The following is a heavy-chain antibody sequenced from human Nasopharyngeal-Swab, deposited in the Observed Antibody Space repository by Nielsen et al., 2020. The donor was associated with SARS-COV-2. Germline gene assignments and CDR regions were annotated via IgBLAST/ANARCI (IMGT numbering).Heavy chain of an antibody. J-gene: IGHJ3*02. D-gene: IGHD2-2*02. V-gene: IGHV3-11*01. CDR3: ANRRRGYCSSTSCYTREGDAFDI. CDR2: ISSSGNTI. CDR1: GFTFSDYY. Sequence: GGSLRLSCAASGFTFSDYYMSWIRQAPGKGLEWVSYISSSGNTIYYADSVKGRFAISRDNSKNTLYLQMNSLRAEDTAVYYCANRRRGYCSSTSCYTREGDAFDIWGQGTMVTVSS.